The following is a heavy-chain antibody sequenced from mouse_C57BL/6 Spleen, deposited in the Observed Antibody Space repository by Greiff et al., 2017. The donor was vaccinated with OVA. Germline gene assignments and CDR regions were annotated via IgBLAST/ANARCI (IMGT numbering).Heavy chain of an antibody. CDR1: GYTFTSYW. CDR2: IDPSDSYT. CDR3: AKSYYGSRGFDV. J-gene: IGHJ1*03. Sequence: QVQLKQPGAELVMPGASVKLSCKASGYTFTSYWMHWVKQRPGQGLEWIGEIDPSDSYTNYNQKFKGKSTLTVDKSSSTAYMQLSSLTSEDSAVYYCAKSYYGSRGFDVWGTGTTVTVSS. D-gene: IGHD1-1*01. V-gene: IGHV1-69*01.